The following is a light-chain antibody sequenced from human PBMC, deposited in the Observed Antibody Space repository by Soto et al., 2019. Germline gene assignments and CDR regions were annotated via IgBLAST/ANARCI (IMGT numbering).Light chain of an antibody. CDR3: QQYYSPPYT. J-gene: IGKJ2*01. Sequence: DFVMTQTPDSLAVSLGEKATINCKSSPSVLSSSTNKNYLAWYQQRPGQPPKLLIYWASTRDSGVPDRFSGSGSGTDFTLTISSLQAEDVAFYYCQQYYSPPYTFGQGTKLEIK. CDR2: WAS. V-gene: IGKV4-1*01. CDR1: PSVLSSSTNKNY.